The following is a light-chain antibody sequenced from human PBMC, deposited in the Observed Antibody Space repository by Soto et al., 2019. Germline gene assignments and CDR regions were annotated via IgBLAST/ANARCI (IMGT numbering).Light chain of an antibody. J-gene: IGLJ2*01. CDR3: QSYDSSNPYVV. Sequence: NFMLTQPHSVSESPGKTVTISCTRSSGSIASNYVQWYQQRPGRAPTTVIYEDNQRPSGVPDRFSGSIDSSSNSASLTNSGLKTEDEADYYCQSYDSSNPYVVFGGGTKLTVL. CDR2: EDN. CDR1: SGSIASNY. V-gene: IGLV6-57*04.